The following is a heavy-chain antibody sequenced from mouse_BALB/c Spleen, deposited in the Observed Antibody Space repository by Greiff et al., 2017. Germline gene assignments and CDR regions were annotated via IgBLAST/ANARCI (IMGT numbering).Heavy chain of an antibody. J-gene: IGHJ2*01. Sequence: EVKLMESGGGLVQPGGSRKLSCAASGFTFSSFGMHWVRQAPEKGLEWVAYISSGSSTIYYADTVKGRFTISRDNPKNTLFLQMTSLRSEDTAMYYCARSGTGASYYFDYWGQGTTLTVSS. V-gene: IGHV5-17*02. CDR1: GFTFSSFG. CDR3: ARSGTGASYYFDY. CDR2: ISSGSSTI. D-gene: IGHD4-1*01.